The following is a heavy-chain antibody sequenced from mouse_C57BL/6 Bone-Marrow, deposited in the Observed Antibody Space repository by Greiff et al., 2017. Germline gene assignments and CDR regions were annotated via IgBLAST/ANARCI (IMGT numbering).Heavy chain of an antibody. V-gene: IGHV1-69*01. J-gene: IGHJ4*01. D-gene: IGHD1-1*01. CDR3: ARSDYYGSSSYYAMDY. Sequence: QVQLQQPGAELVMPGASVKLSCKASGYTFTSYWMHWVKQRPGQGLEWIGGIDPSDSYTNYNQKFKGKSTLTVDTSSSTAYMQLSSLTSEDSAVYYCARSDYYGSSSYYAMDYWGQGTSVTVAS. CDR2: IDPSDSYT. CDR1: GYTFTSYW.